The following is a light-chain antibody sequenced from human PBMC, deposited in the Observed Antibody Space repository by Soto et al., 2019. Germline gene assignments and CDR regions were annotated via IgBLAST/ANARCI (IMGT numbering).Light chain of an antibody. CDR2: GAS. CDR1: ETVATN. CDR3: QQYFEWPPMT. J-gene: IGKJ1*01. Sequence: EVVMTQSPATLSVSPGERATLSCRASETVATNLAWYQQKPGQAPRLLISGASTRAAGISDRFRGSGSGTEFTLTISSLLSEDSAINYCQQYFEWPPMTFGQGTKVEI. V-gene: IGKV3-15*01.